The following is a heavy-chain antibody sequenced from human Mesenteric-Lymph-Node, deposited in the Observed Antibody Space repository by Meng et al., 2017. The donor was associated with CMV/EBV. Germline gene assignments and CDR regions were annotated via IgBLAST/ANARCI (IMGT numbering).Heavy chain of an antibody. CDR1: GFTFSSYA. Sequence: GESLKISCAASGFTFSSYAMSWVRQAPGKGLEWVSAISGSGGSTYYADSVKGRFTISRDNSKNTLYLQMNSLRAEDTAVYWCQLLHHYYYGMDVWGQGTSVTVSS. CDR2: ISGSGGST. D-gene: IGHD2-2*02. J-gene: IGHJ6*02. CDR3: QLLHHYYYGMDV. V-gene: IGHV3-23*01.